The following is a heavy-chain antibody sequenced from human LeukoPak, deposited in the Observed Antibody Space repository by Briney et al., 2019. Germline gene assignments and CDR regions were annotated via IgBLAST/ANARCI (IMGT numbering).Heavy chain of an antibody. V-gene: IGHV1-8*01. CDR1: GYTFTSYD. D-gene: IGHD4-17*01. J-gene: IGHJ4*02. CDR2: MNPNSGNT. CDR3: ARDDYGDYAVDY. Sequence: GASVKVSCKASGYTFTSYDINWVRQATGQGLEWMGWMNPNSGNTGYAQKFQGRVTMTRNTSISTAYMELSSLRSEDTAVYYCARDDYGDYAVDYWGQGTLVTVSS.